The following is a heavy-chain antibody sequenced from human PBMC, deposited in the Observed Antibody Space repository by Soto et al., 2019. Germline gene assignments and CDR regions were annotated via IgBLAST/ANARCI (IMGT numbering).Heavy chain of an antibody. J-gene: IGHJ3*02. CDR3: ARAHCSNGICYAFDI. CDR1: GGSIGSYY. Sequence: PSETLSLTCSISGGSIGSYYWSWIRQPPGKGLEWIAYFYHGGGTDYSPSLKSRVTISVDRPQNQVSLELTSVTTADTAVYYCARAHCSNGICYAFDIWGPGTKVTVSS. V-gene: IGHV4-59*01. D-gene: IGHD2-8*01. CDR2: FYHGGGT.